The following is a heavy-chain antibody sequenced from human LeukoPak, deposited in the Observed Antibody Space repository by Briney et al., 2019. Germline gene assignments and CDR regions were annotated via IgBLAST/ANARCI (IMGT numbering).Heavy chain of an antibody. J-gene: IGHJ4*02. CDR2: IKQDGSEK. Sequence: GGSLRLSCAASGFTFSYYWMSWVRQAPGKGLEWVANIKQDGSEKYYVDSVKGRFTISRDNAKNSLYLQMNSLRAEDTAVYYCASKGCTGGNCKHYFDYWGQGTLVTVAS. CDR3: ASKGCTGGNCKHYFDY. V-gene: IGHV3-7*03. CDR1: GFTFSYYW. D-gene: IGHD2-8*02.